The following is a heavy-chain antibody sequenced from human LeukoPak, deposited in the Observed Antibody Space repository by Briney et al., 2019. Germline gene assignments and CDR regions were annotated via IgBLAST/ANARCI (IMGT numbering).Heavy chain of an antibody. CDR3: AKRGVVIRVILVGFHKEAYYFDS. Sequence: GGSLRLSCAVSGITLSNYGMSWVRQAPGKGLEWVAGISDSGGRTNYADSVKGRFTISRDNPKNTLYLQMNSLRAEDTAVYFCAKRGVVIRVILVGFHKEAYYFDSWGQGALVIVSS. D-gene: IGHD3-22*01. CDR1: GITLSNYG. CDR2: ISDSGGRT. J-gene: IGHJ4*02. V-gene: IGHV3-23*01.